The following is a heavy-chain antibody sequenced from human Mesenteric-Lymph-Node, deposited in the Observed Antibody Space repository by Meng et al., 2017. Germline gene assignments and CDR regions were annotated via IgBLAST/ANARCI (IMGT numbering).Heavy chain of an antibody. CDR2: INPNSGGT. V-gene: IGHV1-2*02. CDR3: ARAGGGNPDY. J-gene: IGHJ4*02. CDR1: GYTFTGYY. Sequence: ASVKVSCKASGYTFTGYYMHWVRQAPGQGLEWMGWINPNSGGTNYAQKFQGRVTITTDESTSTAYMELSSLRSEDTAVYYCARAGGGNPDYWGQGTLVTVSS. D-gene: IGHD3-16*01.